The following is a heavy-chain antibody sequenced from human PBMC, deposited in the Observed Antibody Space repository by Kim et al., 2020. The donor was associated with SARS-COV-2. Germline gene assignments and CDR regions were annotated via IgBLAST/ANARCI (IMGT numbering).Heavy chain of an antibody. V-gene: IGHV3-11*01. D-gene: IGHD3-3*01. J-gene: IGHJ3*01. Sequence: YTGSVRARFAISRDNARNSLYLQMNSLRADDTAVYYCARSAYPGAFDVWGRGTMVTVSS. CDR3: ARSAYPGAFDV.